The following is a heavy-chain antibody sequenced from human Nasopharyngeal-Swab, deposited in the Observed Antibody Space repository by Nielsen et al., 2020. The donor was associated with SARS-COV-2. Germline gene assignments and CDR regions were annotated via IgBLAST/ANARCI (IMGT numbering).Heavy chain of an antibody. V-gene: IGHV3-48*03. Sequence: VRQAPGKGLEWLSYISSTGGIIYYADSVKGRFTISRDNAKKSLYLQMNSLRVEDTGVYYCARVPAYSSSPFDYWGQGTLVTVSS. D-gene: IGHD6-6*01. J-gene: IGHJ4*02. CDR2: ISSTGGII. CDR3: ARVPAYSSSPFDY.